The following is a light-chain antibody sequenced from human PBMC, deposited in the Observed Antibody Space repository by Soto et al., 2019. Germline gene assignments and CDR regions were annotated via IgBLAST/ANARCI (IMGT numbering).Light chain of an antibody. Sequence: QSVLTQPASVSGSPGQSITISCTGTISDVDVYNYVSWYQHHPGKAPKVVIYEVSNRPSGVSNRFSASKSGNTASLTISGLQAEDEADYYCASYTAINTWVFGGGTKLTVL. J-gene: IGLJ3*02. V-gene: IGLV2-14*01. CDR2: EVS. CDR1: ISDVDVYNY. CDR3: ASYTAINTWV.